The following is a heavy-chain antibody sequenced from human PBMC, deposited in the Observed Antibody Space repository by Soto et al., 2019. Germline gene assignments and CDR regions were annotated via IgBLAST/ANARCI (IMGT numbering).Heavy chain of an antibody. CDR1: GASIRTNNW. Sequence: QVQLQESGPGLVEPSGTLSLTCAVSGASIRTNNWWSWVRQPPGKGLEWIGEVYHSGSTNCNPSLKSRVTISIDKSKNQFSLRLTSMTAADTAVYYCAVPGAGGFDYWSQGTLVTVSS. D-gene: IGHD6-13*01. CDR3: AVPGAGGFDY. CDR2: VYHSGST. J-gene: IGHJ4*02. V-gene: IGHV4-4*02.